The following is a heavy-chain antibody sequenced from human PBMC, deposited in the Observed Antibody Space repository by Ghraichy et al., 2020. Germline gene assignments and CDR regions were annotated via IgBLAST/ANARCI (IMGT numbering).Heavy chain of an antibody. Sequence: SETLSLTCDVSGDSISSDNWWSWVRQAPGKGLEWIGEIYHTGRTNYNPSLKSRVTISLDQSTNQFSLKMRSVTAADTATYYCARYSGSYSLDSWGQGSLVTVSS. CDR2: IYHTGRT. V-gene: IGHV4-4*02. CDR1: GDSISSDNW. J-gene: IGHJ4*02. CDR3: ARYSGSYSLDS. D-gene: IGHD3-10*01.